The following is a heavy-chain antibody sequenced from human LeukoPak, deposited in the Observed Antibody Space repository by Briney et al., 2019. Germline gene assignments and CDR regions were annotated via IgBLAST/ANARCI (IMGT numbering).Heavy chain of an antibody. D-gene: IGHD2-2*02. V-gene: IGHV4-59*01. J-gene: IGHJ5*02. CDR1: GGSISSYY. CDR3: ARHLGYCSSTSCYSWFDP. Sequence: PSETLSLTCTVSGGSISSYYWSWIRQPPGKGLEWIGCIYYSGNTNYNPSLKSRVTISVDTSKNQFSLKLSSVTAADTAMYYCARHLGYCSSTSCYSWFDPWGQGTLVTVSS. CDR2: IYYSGNT.